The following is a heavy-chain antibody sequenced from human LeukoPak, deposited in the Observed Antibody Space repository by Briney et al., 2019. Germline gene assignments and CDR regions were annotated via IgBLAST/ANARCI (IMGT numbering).Heavy chain of an antibody. CDR1: GFTFSDYG. Sequence: PGGSLRLSCAASGFTFSDYGIHWVRRAPGKGLEWVAVIWSDGSNKYYADSVKGRFTISRDNSRKTLYLQMNSLRAEDKAVYYCVRASGSFDYWGQGTLVTVSS. CDR2: IWSDGSNK. D-gene: IGHD3-10*01. V-gene: IGHV3-33*01. CDR3: VRASGSFDY. J-gene: IGHJ4*02.